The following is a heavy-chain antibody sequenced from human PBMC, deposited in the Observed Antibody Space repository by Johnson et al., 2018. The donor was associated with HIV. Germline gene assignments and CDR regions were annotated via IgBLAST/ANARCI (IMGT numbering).Heavy chain of an antibody. Sequence: VQLVESGGGVVQPGRSLRLSCAASGFTFSSYAMHWVRQAPGKGLEWVAVIWSDGSNKYYADSVKGRFTISRDNSKNTLYLQMNSLRAEDTAVYYCARDGGWTDAFDIWGQGTMVTVSS. CDR1: GFTFSSYA. CDR2: IWSDGSNK. D-gene: IGHD6-19*01. CDR3: ARDGGWTDAFDI. V-gene: IGHV3-33*01. J-gene: IGHJ3*02.